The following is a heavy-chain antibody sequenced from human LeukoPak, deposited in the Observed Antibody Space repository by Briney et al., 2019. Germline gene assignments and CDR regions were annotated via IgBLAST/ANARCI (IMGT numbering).Heavy chain of an antibody. CDR2: VTYSGGST. V-gene: IGHV3-23*01. D-gene: IGHD2-15*01. CDR1: GFTFSSYA. Sequence: GGSLRLSCIASGFTFSSYAMSWVRQAPGKGLEWVSIVTYSGGSTFYADSVKGRFTISRDNSKNTLYLQMNSLRADDTAVYYCAKDLPSGRQSGGRTYWGQGTLVTVSS. CDR3: AKDLPSGRQSGGRTY. J-gene: IGHJ4*02.